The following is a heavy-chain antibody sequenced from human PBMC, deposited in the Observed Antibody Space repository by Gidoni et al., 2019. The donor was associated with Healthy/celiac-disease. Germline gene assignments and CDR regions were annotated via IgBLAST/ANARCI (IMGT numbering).Heavy chain of an antibody. CDR3: AREKVVVVPAAMPVYYYYYGMDV. Sequence: QVPLQESGPGLVKPSETLSLTCTVSGGSISSYYWSWIRQPPGKGLEWIGYIYYSGSTNYNPSLKSRVTISVDTSKNQFSLKLSSVTAADTAVYYCAREKVVVVPAAMPVYYYYYGMDVWGQGTTVTVSS. D-gene: IGHD2-2*01. V-gene: IGHV4-59*01. CDR2: IYYSGST. J-gene: IGHJ6*02. CDR1: GGSISSYY.